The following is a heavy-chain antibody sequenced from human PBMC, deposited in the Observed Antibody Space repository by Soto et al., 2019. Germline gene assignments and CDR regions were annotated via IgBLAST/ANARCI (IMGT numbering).Heavy chain of an antibody. J-gene: IGHJ3*02. CDR2: ISGSGGST. D-gene: IGHD2-15*01. Sequence: EVQLLESGGGLVQPGGSLRLSCAASGFTFSNYAMSWVRQAPGKGLEWVSAISGSGGSTYYADSVKGRFTISRDNSKNTLFLQMNSLRAEDTAVYYCAKDLYCSGGSCYSEWAFDIWGQGTMVTGSS. CDR1: GFTFSNYA. V-gene: IGHV3-23*01. CDR3: AKDLYCSGGSCYSEWAFDI.